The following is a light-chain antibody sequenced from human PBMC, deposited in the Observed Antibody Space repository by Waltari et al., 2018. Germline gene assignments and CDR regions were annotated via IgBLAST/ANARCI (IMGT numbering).Light chain of an antibody. CDR2: QDS. CDR3: YSTTDNNLGV. J-gene: IGLJ1*01. Sequence: SSELTQPSSVSVSPGQTARITCSGDMLPKKYTLWFQHKPGQAPVLVLYQDSARPSGIPERFSGSSSGTTVTLTISGAQVEDEADYYCYSTTDNNLGVFGPGTRVTVL. CDR1: MLPKKY. V-gene: IGLV3-27*01.